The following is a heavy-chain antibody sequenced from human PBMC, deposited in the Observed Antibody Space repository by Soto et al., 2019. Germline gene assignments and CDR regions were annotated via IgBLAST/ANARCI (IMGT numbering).Heavy chain of an antibody. CDR3: ARRSSSMRYFDY. J-gene: IGHJ4*02. V-gene: IGHV4-28*01. Sequence: SETLSLTCAVPGYSISSSNWWGWIRQPPGKGLEWIGYIYYSGSTYYNPSVTGRVSMSVDTSKNQFSLKLSSVTAVDTAVYYCARRSSSMRYFDYWGQGTLVTVSS. CDR1: GYSISSSNW. CDR2: IYYSGST.